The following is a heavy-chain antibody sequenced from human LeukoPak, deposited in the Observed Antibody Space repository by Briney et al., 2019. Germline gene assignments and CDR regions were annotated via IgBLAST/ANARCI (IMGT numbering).Heavy chain of an antibody. D-gene: IGHD4-17*01. Sequence: GGSLRLSCVASGFTFSSYSMNWVRQAPGKGLEWVSYVSSSGGTISYAASVKGRFTISRDNAKSSLCLQMNSLRVEDTAVYYCARVSGTTVTSFDFWGQGTLVTVSS. J-gene: IGHJ4*02. V-gene: IGHV3-48*03. CDR2: VSSSGGTI. CDR1: GFTFSSYS. CDR3: ARVSGTTVTSFDF.